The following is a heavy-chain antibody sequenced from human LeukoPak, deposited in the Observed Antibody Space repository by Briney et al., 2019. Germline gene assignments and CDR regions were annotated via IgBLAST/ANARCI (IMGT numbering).Heavy chain of an antibody. J-gene: IGHJ4*02. CDR1: GGTFSSYA. V-gene: IGHV1-69*04. CDR3: ARGSRGDGYTSY. CDR2: IIPILGLT. D-gene: IGHD5-24*01. Sequence: SVKVSCKASGGTFSSYAINWVRQAPGQGLEWMGRIIPILGLTNYAQKFQDRVTISADKFTTTAYMELSSLESEDTAVYYCARGSRGDGYTSYWGQGTLVTVSS.